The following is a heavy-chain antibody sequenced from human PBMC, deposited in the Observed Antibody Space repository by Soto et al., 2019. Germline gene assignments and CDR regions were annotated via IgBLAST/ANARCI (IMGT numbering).Heavy chain of an antibody. D-gene: IGHD1-1*01. Sequence: SETLSLTCTVSGGSISSGGYYWSWIRQHPGKGLEWIGYIYYSGSTYYNPSLKSRVTISVDTSKNQFSLKLSSVTAADTAVYYCARVHSWDNWHFDPWGQGTLVTVSS. CDR1: GGSISSGGYY. CDR2: IYYSGST. J-gene: IGHJ5*02. CDR3: ARVHSWDNWHFDP. V-gene: IGHV4-31*03.